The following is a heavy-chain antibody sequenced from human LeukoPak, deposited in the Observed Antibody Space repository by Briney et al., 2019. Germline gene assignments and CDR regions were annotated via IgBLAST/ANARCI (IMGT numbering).Heavy chain of an antibody. D-gene: IGHD6-13*01. Sequence: KPSETLSLTCAVYGGSFSGYYWSWIRHPPGKGLEWIGEINHSGSTNYNPSLKSLVTIAVDTSKNQFSLKLSSVTAADTAVYYCARGLGSWKYWGQGTLVTVSS. V-gene: IGHV4-34*01. CDR2: INHSGST. J-gene: IGHJ4*02. CDR1: GGSFSGYY. CDR3: ARGLGSWKY.